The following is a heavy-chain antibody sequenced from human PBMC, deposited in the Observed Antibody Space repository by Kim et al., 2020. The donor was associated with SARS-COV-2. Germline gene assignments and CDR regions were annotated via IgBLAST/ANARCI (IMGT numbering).Heavy chain of an antibody. Sequence: SETLSLTCTVSGGSISSSSYYWGWIRQPPGKGLEWIGSIYYSGSTYYNPSLKSRVTISVDTSKNQFSLKLSSVTAADTAVYYCARRTCSGGSCYPGSVGWFDPWGQGTLVTVSS. V-gene: IGHV4-39*01. CDR2: IYYSGST. CDR1: GGSISSSSYY. J-gene: IGHJ5*02. CDR3: ARRTCSGGSCYPGSVGWFDP. D-gene: IGHD2-15*01.